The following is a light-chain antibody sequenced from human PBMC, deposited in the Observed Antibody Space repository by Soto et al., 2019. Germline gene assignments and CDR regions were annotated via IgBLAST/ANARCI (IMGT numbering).Light chain of an antibody. CDR2: KAS. CDR1: QSVSDW. V-gene: IGKV1-5*03. J-gene: IGKJ2*01. Sequence: DIQMTQSPSTLSASVGDRVTITCRASQSVSDWLAWYQQKPGKAPKLLMYKASTLETGVPSRFSGSGSGTEFTLTISSLQPDDFATYYCQQYNGYPYTFGQGTKLEIK. CDR3: QQYNGYPYT.